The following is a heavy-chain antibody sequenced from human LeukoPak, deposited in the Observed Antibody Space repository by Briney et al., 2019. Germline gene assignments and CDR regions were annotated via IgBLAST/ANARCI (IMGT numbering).Heavy chain of an antibody. CDR1: GFTFSSYA. D-gene: IGHD2-15*01. J-gene: IGHJ4*02. CDR2: IRYDGSNK. CDR3: AKHGLPLVVISAPLDY. V-gene: IGHV3-30*02. Sequence: GGSLRLSCAASGFTFSSYAMHWVRQAPGKGLEWVAFIRYDGSNKYYADSVKGRFTISRDNSKNTVYLQMNGLRAEDTAVYYCAKHGLPLVVISAPLDYWGQGTLVTVAS.